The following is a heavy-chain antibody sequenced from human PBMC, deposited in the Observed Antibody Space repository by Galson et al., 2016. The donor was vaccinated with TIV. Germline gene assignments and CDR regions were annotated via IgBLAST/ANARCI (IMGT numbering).Heavy chain of an antibody. CDR3: ARVYGDDHGDS. CDR2: INPNTGGT. CDR1: GYMFTDYF. Sequence: SVKVSCKASGYMFTDYFIHWVRQAPGQGLEWMGWINPNTGGTVYAQKFQGRVTMTSDRSISTAYMELNRLKSDDTAVYYCARVYGDDHGDSWGQGTLVTVSS. V-gene: IGHV1-2*02. D-gene: IGHD2/OR15-2a*01. J-gene: IGHJ4*02.